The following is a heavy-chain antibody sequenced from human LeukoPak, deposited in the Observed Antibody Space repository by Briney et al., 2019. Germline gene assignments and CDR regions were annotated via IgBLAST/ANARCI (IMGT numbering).Heavy chain of an antibody. CDR1: ELTFSTYW. J-gene: IGHJ4*02. CDR2: IKHDGSED. D-gene: IGHD2-15*01. V-gene: IGHV3-7*01. Sequence: GGSRGPSVEAPELTFSTYWLTWFRQPPGKGLEWVANIKHDGSEDYYLDSVKGRFTISRDDAKSSMWLQMNSLRDEDTAVYYCARDQTPFYWGQGSLVTVSS. CDR3: ARDQTPFY.